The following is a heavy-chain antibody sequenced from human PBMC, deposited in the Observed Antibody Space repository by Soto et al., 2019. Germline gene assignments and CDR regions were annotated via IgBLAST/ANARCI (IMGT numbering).Heavy chain of an antibody. J-gene: IGHJ6*02. V-gene: IGHV4-61*01. CDR3: AREVRDFWSGYWYYGMDV. D-gene: IGHD3-3*01. CDR2: IYYSGST. Sequence: NPSETLSLTCTVSGGSVSSGSYYWSWIRQPPGKGLEWIGYIYYSGSTNYNPSLKSRVTISVDTSKNQFSLKLSSVTAADTAVYYCAREVRDFWSGYWYYGMDVWGQGNTVTVSS. CDR1: GGSVSSGSYY.